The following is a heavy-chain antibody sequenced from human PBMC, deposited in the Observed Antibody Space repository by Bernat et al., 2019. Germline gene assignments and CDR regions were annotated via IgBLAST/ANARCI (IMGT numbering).Heavy chain of an antibody. D-gene: IGHD6-13*01. Sequence: EVQLVESGGGLVKPGESLRLSCAPSGFTFSIAWMSWVRQAPGKGLEWVGRIKSIKDGGTSDYAAPVKGRFTISRDDSKNTLYLQMNSLKIEDTAIYYCTTDGGIAVAGVFDNWGQGTLVTVSS. J-gene: IGHJ4*02. CDR2: IKSIKDGGTS. V-gene: IGHV3-15*01. CDR1: GFTFSIAW. CDR3: TTDGGIAVAGVFDN.